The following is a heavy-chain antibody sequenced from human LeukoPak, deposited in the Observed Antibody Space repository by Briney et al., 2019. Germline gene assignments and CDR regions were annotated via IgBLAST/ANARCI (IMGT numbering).Heavy chain of an antibody. CDR1: GFTFSSFA. V-gene: IGHV3-30-3*01. CDR2: ISYDGSNK. D-gene: IGHD6-19*01. CDR3: ARARQWLVDLDY. Sequence: GRSLRLSCAASGFTFSSFAMHWVRQAPGKGLEWVAVISYDGSNKYYADSVKGRFTISRDNSKNTLYLQMNSLRAEDTAVYYCARARQWLVDLDYWGQGTLVTVSS. J-gene: IGHJ4*02.